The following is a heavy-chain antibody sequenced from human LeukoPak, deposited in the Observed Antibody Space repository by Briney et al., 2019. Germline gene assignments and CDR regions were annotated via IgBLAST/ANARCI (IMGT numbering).Heavy chain of an antibody. CDR1: GFTVSSNH. J-gene: IGHJ4*02. V-gene: IGHV3-66*02. D-gene: IGHD3-10*01. CDR3: AKVLGSLDY. Sequence: GGSLRLSCAASGFTVSSNHMSWVRQAPGKGLESVSFIYSGGTTYYGDSMKGRFTISRDNSKNTLYLQMNSLRPEDTAVYYCAKVLGSLDYWGQGTLVTVSS. CDR2: IYSGGTT.